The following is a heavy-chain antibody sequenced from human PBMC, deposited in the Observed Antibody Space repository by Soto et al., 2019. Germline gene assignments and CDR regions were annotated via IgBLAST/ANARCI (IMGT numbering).Heavy chain of an antibody. CDR3: ARQPSIAAAGTGGLYNWFDP. CDR2: IYPGDSDT. Sequence: PGESLKISCKGSGYSFTSYWIGWVRQMPGKGLEWMGIIYPGDSDTRYSPSFQGQVTISADKSISTAYLQWSSLKASDTAMYYCARQPSIAAAGTGGLYNWFDPWGQGTLVTVSS. V-gene: IGHV5-51*01. D-gene: IGHD6-13*01. CDR1: GYSFTSYW. J-gene: IGHJ5*02.